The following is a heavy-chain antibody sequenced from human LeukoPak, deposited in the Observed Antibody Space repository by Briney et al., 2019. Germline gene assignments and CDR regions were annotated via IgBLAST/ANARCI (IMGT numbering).Heavy chain of an antibody. D-gene: IGHD6-19*01. J-gene: IGHJ4*02. Sequence: PGGSLRLSCAASGFTFSSYSMNWVRQAPGKGLEWVSSISSSSSYIYYADSVKGRFTISRDNAKNSLYLQMNSLRAEDTAVYYCARSYSSGYYFDYWGQGTLVTVSS. V-gene: IGHV3-21*01. CDR1: GFTFSSYS. CDR2: ISSSSSYI. CDR3: ARSYSSGYYFDY.